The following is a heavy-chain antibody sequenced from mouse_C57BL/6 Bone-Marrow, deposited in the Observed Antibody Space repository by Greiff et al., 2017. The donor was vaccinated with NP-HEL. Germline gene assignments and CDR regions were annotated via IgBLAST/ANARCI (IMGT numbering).Heavy chain of an antibody. Sequence: QVQLKESGPGILQSSQTLSLTCSFSGFSLSTSGMGVSWIRQPSGKGLEWLAHIYWDDDKRYNPSLKSRLTISKDTSRNQVFLKITSVDTADTATYYCARSITTVVALYYYAMDYWGQGTSVTVSS. V-gene: IGHV8-12*01. CDR2: IYWDDDK. CDR3: ARSITTVVALYYYAMDY. D-gene: IGHD1-1*01. CDR1: GFSLSTSGMG. J-gene: IGHJ4*01.